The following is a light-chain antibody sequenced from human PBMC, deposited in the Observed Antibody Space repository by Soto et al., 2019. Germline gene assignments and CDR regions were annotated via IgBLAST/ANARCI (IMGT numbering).Light chain of an antibody. J-gene: IGKJ1*01. Sequence: AIHMTQSPSSVSASTGDRFTIICRATQSIYTYLAWYQQKPGKPPNLMIYAASNLQSGVPSRFNGSGSGTDFPITIHALPSEDYAPYFCHQNFNYPRKFGQGNKVAIK. V-gene: IGKV1-8*01. CDR1: QSIYTY. CDR3: HQNFNYPRK. CDR2: AAS.